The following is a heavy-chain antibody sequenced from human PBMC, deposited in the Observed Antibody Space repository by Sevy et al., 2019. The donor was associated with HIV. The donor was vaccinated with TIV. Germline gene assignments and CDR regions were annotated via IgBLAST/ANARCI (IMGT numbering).Heavy chain of an antibody. CDR2: IKQDMSEK. Sequence: GGSLRLSCAASGFTFSSYWMTWVRQAPGKGLEWVANIKQDMSEKYYADSVKGRFTISRDNARNSLYRQMESLRAEETAVYYCARAQQVTMLVVIGGLYFDFWGQGTLVTVSS. D-gene: IGHD3-22*01. CDR3: ARAQQVTMLVVIGGLYFDF. V-gene: IGHV3-7*01. CDR1: GFTFSSYW. J-gene: IGHJ4*02.